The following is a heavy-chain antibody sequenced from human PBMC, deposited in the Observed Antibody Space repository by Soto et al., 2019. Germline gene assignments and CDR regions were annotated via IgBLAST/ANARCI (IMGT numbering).Heavy chain of an antibody. J-gene: IGHJ4*02. CDR3: ASSPVDTAMVMDY. CDR1: GYTFTSYY. Sequence: ASVKVSCKASGYTFTSYYMHWVRQAPGQGLEWMGIINPSGGSTSYAQKFQGRVTMTRDTSTNTVYMELSSLRSEDTAVYYCASSPVDTAMVMDYWGQGTLVTVSS. D-gene: IGHD5-18*01. V-gene: IGHV1-46*01. CDR2: INPSGGST.